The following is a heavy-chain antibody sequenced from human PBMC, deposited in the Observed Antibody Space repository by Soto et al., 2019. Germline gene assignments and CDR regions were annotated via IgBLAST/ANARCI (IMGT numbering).Heavy chain of an antibody. CDR3: ARQYCSGGSCYGFDYYYMDV. CDR1: GGTFSSYT. Sequence: SVKVSCKASGGTFSSYTISWVRQAPGQGLEWMGRIIPILGIANYAQKFQGRVTITADKSTSTAYMELSSLRSEDTAVYYCARQYCSGGSCYGFDYYYMDVWGKGTTVTVSS. V-gene: IGHV1-69*02. J-gene: IGHJ6*03. D-gene: IGHD2-15*01. CDR2: IIPILGIA.